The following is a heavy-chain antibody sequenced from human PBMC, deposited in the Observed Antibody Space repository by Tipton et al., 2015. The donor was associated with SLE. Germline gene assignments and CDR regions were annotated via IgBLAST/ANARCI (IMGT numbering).Heavy chain of an antibody. CDR2: ISGSGGTT. CDR1: GFTFVNYV. D-gene: IGHD5-18*01. J-gene: IGHJ4*01. V-gene: IGHV3-23*01. Sequence: GSLRLSCAASGFTFVNYVMTWVRQAPGKGLEWVSSISGSGGTTYYTDSVRGRFTISRDNSKNTLYLQMGSLRAEDMAVYYCASWGYNYASAYWGQGTQVTVSS. CDR3: ASWGYNYASAY.